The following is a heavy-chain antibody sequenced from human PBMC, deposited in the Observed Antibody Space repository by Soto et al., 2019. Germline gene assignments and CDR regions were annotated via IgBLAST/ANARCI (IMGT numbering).Heavy chain of an antibody. V-gene: IGHV4-31*03. CDR2: IYYSGNT. J-gene: IGHJ6*02. Sequence: PSDTLSLTCTVSGVCISSGIYYLNWILQCPGKGLEWSGYIYYSGNTYYNPSLRGRVTISVDTSKDQFSLNLNSATAAVTAVYDCARGGYRCDLLYDGLEVWGQGTPVTVSS. D-gene: IGHD5-18*01. CDR3: ARGGYRCDLLYDGLEV. CDR1: GVCISSGIYY.